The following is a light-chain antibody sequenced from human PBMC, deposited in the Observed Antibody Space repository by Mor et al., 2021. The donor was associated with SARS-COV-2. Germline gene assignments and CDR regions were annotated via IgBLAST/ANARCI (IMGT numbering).Light chain of an antibody. CDR1: NIGSNH. CDR3: AAWDDSLSGLYV. Sequence: NIGSNHVYWYQQLPGTAPKLLIHSSDQRPSGVAYRFSGSKSGTSASLAISGLRSEDEADYYCAAWDDSLSGLYVFGTGT. J-gene: IGLJ1*01. V-gene: IGLV1-47*02. CDR2: SSD.